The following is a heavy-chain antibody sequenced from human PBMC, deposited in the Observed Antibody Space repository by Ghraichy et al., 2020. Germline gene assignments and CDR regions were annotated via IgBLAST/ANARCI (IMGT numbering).Heavy chain of an antibody. V-gene: IGHV3-23*01. CDR2: ISGGGGTT. CDR3: ASSDLRGYDSSGYRPGY. J-gene: IGHJ4*02. D-gene: IGHD3-22*01. Sequence: GGSLRLSCAASGFTFNNYAISWIRQAPGKGLEWVSTISGGGGTTFYADSVKGRFTISRDNFKNTLYLQMSSLRAEDTAVYYCASSDLRGYDSSGYRPGYWGQGTLVTVSS. CDR1: GFTFNNYA.